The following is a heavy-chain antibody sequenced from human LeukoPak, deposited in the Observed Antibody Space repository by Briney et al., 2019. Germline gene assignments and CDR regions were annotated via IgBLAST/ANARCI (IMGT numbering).Heavy chain of an antibody. Sequence: SETLSLTCTVSGGSISSYYWSWIRQPPGKGLEWIGYIYYSGSTNYNPSLKSRVTMSVDTSKNQFSLKLSSVTAADTAVYYCASTSPGIAAAGKAVRYYYYGMDVWGQGTTVTVSS. CDR2: IYYSGST. CDR1: GGSISSYY. J-gene: IGHJ6*02. D-gene: IGHD6-13*01. CDR3: ASTSPGIAAAGKAVRYYYYGMDV. V-gene: IGHV4-59*08.